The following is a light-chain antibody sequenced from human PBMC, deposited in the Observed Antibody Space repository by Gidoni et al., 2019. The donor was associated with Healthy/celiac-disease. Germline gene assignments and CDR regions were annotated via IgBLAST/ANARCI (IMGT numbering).Light chain of an antibody. CDR2: KDS. CDR1: ALPKQY. CDR3: QSADSSGTYRYV. J-gene: IGLJ1*01. V-gene: IGLV3-25*03. Sequence: SYELTQPPSVSVSPGQTARLTCSGDALPKQYAYWYQQKPGQAPVLVIYKDSERPSGIPGRFSGSSSGTTVTLTISGVQAEDEADYYCQSADSSGTYRYVFGTGTKVTVL.